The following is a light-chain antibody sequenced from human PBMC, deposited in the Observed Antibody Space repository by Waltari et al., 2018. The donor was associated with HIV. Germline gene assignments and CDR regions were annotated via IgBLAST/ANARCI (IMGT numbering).Light chain of an antibody. CDR1: SGTIVSNY. CDR3: QSYDSTNWV. CDR2: EDK. V-gene: IGLV6-57*04. J-gene: IGLJ3*02. Sequence: NFMLTQPHSVSESPGKTVTISCTRSSGTIVSNYVQRYQQRPGSAPTTVIYEDKQRPSGVPDRFSGSIDSSSNSASLTISGLKTEDEADYYCQSYDSTNWVFGGATKLTVL.